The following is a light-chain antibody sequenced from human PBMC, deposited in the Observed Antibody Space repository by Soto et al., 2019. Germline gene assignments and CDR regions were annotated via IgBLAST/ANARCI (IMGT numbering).Light chain of an antibody. CDR2: GAS. CDR3: QQYNNWPPT. V-gene: IGKV3-15*01. CDR1: QSVSSN. J-gene: IGKJ5*01. Sequence: EIVMTQSPATLSVSPGERATLSCRASQSVSSNLAWYQQKPGQAPRLLIYGASTRATGIPARFSGSGSGRAFTLTISSLQSEDFAVYDCQQYNNWPPTFGQGTRLEIK.